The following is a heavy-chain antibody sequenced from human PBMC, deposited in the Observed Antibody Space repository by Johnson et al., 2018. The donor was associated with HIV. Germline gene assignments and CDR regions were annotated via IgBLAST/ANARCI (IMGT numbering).Heavy chain of an antibody. D-gene: IGHD6-6*01. CDR3: ARDRSRTYSSSLYDAFDI. Sequence: MQLVESGGGLVQPGGSLRLSCAASGFTVRKGLEWVSAIGTAGDTYYPGSVKGRFTISRENAKNSLYLQMNSLRAGDTAVYYCARDRSRTYSSSLYDAFDIWGQGTMVTVSS. V-gene: IGHV3-13*01. CDR1: GFTVR. J-gene: IGHJ3*02. CDR2: IGTAGDT.